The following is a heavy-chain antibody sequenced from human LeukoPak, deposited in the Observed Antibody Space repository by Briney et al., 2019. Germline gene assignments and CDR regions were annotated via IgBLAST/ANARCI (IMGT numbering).Heavy chain of an antibody. CDR1: GFPFTTSW. CDR3: ATWHFWGGYHFEY. CDR2: IKDDGSQP. J-gene: IGHJ4*02. D-gene: IGHD3-3*02. Sequence: GGSLRLSCVAPGFPFTTSWVSWVRQAPGKGQEWGANIKDDGSQPYSVDSVKGRFTLSRDNANNSIYLQMNSLTTDDTAVYYYATWHFWGGYHFEYWGQGAHVTVSP. V-gene: IGHV3-7*01.